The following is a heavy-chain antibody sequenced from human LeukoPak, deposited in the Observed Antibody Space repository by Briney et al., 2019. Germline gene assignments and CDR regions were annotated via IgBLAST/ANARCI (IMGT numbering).Heavy chain of an antibody. CDR3: AKASGSSGYYYWYFDL. CDR1: GFTFDDYA. CDR2: ISWNSGSI. Sequence: GGSLRLSCAAPGFTFDDYAMHWVRQAPGKGLEWVSGISWNSGSIVYADSVKGRFTISRDNAKNSLYLQMNSLRAEDMAFYYCAKASGSSGYYYWYFDLWGRGTLVTVSS. V-gene: IGHV3-9*03. D-gene: IGHD3-22*01. J-gene: IGHJ2*01.